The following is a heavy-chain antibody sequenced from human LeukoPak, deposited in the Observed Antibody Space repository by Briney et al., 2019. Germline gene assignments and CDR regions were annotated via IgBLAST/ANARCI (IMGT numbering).Heavy chain of an antibody. D-gene: IGHD3-3*01. V-gene: IGHV4-38-2*02. CDR1: GYSISSGYY. J-gene: IGHJ5*02. CDR3: ARDRAYYDFWSGYGGGWFDP. Sequence: PSETLSLTCAVSGYSISSGYYWGWIRQPPGKGLEWIGSIYHSGSTYYNPSLKSRVTMSVDTSKNQFSLKLSSVAAADTAVYYCARDRAYYDFWSGYGGGWFDPWGQGTLVTVSS. CDR2: IYHSGST.